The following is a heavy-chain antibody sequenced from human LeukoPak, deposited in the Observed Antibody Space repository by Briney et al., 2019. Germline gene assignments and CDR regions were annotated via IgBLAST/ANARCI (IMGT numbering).Heavy chain of an antibody. J-gene: IGHJ4*02. Sequence: SQTLSLTCGISGDIVSINSAAWNWIRQSPSRGLEWLGRTYQRSKWYNDYAVSVKSRITINPDISKNQFSLQLNSVTPEDTAVYYCARSPSPYSSGWYFDYWGQGTLVTVSS. CDR2: TYQRSKWYN. V-gene: IGHV6-1*01. CDR3: ARSPSPYSSGWYFDY. CDR1: GDIVSINSAA. D-gene: IGHD6-19*01.